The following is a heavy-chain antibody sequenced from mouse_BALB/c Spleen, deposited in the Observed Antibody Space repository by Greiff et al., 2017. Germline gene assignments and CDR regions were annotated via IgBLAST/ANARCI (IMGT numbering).Heavy chain of an antibody. J-gene: IGHJ2*01. V-gene: IGHV5-17*02. Sequence: EVQLVESGGGLVQPGGSRKLSCAASGFTFSSFGMHWVRQAPEKGLEWVAYISSGSSTIYYADTVKGRFTISRDNPKNTLFLQMTSLRSEDTAMYYCARYRYDVLDYWGQGTTLTVSS. D-gene: IGHD2-14*01. CDR1: GFTFSSFG. CDR2: ISSGSSTI. CDR3: ARYRYDVLDY.